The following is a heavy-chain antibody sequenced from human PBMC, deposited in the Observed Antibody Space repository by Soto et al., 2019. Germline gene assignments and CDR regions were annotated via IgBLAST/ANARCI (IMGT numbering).Heavy chain of an antibody. CDR1: GGSISSSNW. CDR3: ARDGGVGATLTRYNWFDP. Sequence: QVQLQESGPGLVKPSGTLSLTCAVSGGSISSSNWWSWVRQPPGKGLEWIGEIYHSGSTNYNPSLKSRVTISVDKSKNQFSLKLSSETAADTAVYYCARDGGVGATLTRYNWFDPWGQGTLVTVSS. CDR2: IYHSGST. V-gene: IGHV4-4*02. D-gene: IGHD1-26*01. J-gene: IGHJ5*02.